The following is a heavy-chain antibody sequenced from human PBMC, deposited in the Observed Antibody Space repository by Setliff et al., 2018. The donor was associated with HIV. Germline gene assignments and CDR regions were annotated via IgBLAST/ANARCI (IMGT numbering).Heavy chain of an antibody. J-gene: IGHJ4*02. Sequence: LRLSCAASGFTFSNYAMTWVRQAPGKGLEWVSVITSSGDNTYYADFVKGRFTISRDNSKNTVYLQMNSLRAEDTAVYYCAKDPRAAVATICDYWGQGTLVTVSS. CDR2: ITSSGDNT. V-gene: IGHV3-23*01. CDR3: AKDPRAAVATICDY. D-gene: IGHD5-12*01. CDR1: GFTFSNYA.